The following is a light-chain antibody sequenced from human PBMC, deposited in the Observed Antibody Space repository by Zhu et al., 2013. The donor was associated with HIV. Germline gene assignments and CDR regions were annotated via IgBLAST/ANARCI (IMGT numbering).Light chain of an antibody. CDR1: QSISSY. CDR2: AAS. Sequence: DIQMTQSPSSLSASVGDRVTITCRASQSISSYLNWYQQKPGKAPKLLIYAASTLQSGVPSRFSGSGSGTDFTLTINSLQPEDVATYYCQKYYSVPPTFGPGTRVDIK. CDR3: QKYYSVPPT. V-gene: IGKV1-27*01. J-gene: IGKJ1*01.